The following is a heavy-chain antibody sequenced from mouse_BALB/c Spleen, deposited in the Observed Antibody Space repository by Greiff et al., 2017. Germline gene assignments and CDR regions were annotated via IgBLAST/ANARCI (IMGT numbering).Heavy chain of an antibody. J-gene: IGHJ2*01. CDR1: GYTFTSYW. CDR3: TRRPYYYGSSYCDY. D-gene: IGHD1-1*01. CDR2: IYPGNSDT. V-gene: IGHV1-5*01. Sequence: VQLQQSGTVLARPGASVKMSCKASGYTFTSYWMHWVKQRPGQGLEWLGAIYPGNSDTSYNQKFKGKAKLTAVTSTSTAYMELSSLTNEDSAVYYCTRRPYYYGSSYCDYGGQGTTLTVSS.